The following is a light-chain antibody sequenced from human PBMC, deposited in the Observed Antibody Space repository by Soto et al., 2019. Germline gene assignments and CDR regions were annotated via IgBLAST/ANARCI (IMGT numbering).Light chain of an antibody. CDR1: STDIGTYNS. V-gene: IGLV2-14*01. J-gene: IGLJ3*02. CDR3: CSYTTTYTLV. Sequence: SALTQPASVSGSPGRSITISCTGTSTDIGTYNSVSWYQHHPGKAPKLLIFEVIDRPSGVSDRFSGSKSGNTASLTISSLQFEDEADYYSCSYTTTYTLVFGGGTKVTVL. CDR2: EVI.